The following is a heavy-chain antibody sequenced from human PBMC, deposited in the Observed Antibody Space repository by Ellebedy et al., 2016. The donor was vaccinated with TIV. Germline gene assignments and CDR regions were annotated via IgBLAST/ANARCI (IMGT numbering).Heavy chain of an antibody. CDR1: GYTFTSYY. CDR2: INPSGGST. CDR3: ARDHSERAYYDILTGSYYGMDV. Sequence: AASVTVSCKASGYTFTSYYMHWVRQPPGQGLEWMGIINPSGGSTSYAQKFQGRVTMTRDTSTSTVYMELSSLRSEDTAVYYCARDHSERAYYDILTGSYYGMDVWGQGTTVTVSS. D-gene: IGHD3-9*01. V-gene: IGHV1-46*01. J-gene: IGHJ6*01.